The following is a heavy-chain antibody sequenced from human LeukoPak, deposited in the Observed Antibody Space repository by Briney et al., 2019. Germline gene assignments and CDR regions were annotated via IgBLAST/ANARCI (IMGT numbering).Heavy chain of an antibody. CDR3: ARGRANYYDSSEYDY. J-gene: IGHJ4*02. D-gene: IGHD3-22*01. Sequence: PGGSLRLSCAASGFTFSTYSMNWVRQAPGKGLEWISSISSSSSYIYYADSVKGRFTISRDNAKNSLYLQMNSLRAEDTAVYYCARGRANYYDSSEYDYWGQGTLVTVSS. V-gene: IGHV3-21*04. CDR1: GFTFSTYS. CDR2: ISSSSSYI.